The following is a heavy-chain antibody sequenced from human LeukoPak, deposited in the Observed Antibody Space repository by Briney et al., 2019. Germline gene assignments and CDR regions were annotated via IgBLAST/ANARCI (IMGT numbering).Heavy chain of an antibody. J-gene: IGHJ3*02. CDR3: ARDSSANHDAFDI. D-gene: IGHD4/OR15-4a*01. CDR1: GGSISSYY. CDR2: TYYSGST. V-gene: IGHV4-59*01. Sequence: SETLSLTCAVSGGSISSYYWSWIRQTPGKGLEWIGYTYYSGSTNYNPPLKSRVTISVDTSKNQFSLKLSSVTAADTAVYYCARDSSANHDAFDIWGQGTMVTVSS.